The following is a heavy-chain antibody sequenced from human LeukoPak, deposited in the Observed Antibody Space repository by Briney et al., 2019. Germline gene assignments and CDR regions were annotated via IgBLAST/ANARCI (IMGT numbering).Heavy chain of an antibody. CDR2: ISGSGGST. CDR1: GFTFSSYA. Sequence: GGSLRLSCVASGFTFSSYAMTWVRRAPGKGLEWVSAISGSGGSTYYADSVKGRFTISRDNSKNTLYLQMNSLRAADTAVYYCAKALGELSFIVDYWGQGTLVTVSS. V-gene: IGHV3-23*01. J-gene: IGHJ4*02. D-gene: IGHD3-16*02. CDR3: AKALGELSFIVDY.